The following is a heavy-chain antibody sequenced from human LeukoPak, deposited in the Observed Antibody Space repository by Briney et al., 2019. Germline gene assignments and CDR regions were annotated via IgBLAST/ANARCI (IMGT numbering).Heavy chain of an antibody. V-gene: IGHV1-69*01. CDR2: IIPIFGTA. Sequence: ASVTVSCKASGGTFSSYAISWVRQAPGQGLEWMGGIIPIFGTANYAQKFQGRVTITADESTSTAYMELSSLRSEDTAVYYCARRELKPYYYYYGMDVWGQGTTVTVSS. D-gene: IGHD1-26*01. CDR3: ARRELKPYYYYYGMDV. J-gene: IGHJ6*02. CDR1: GGTFSSYA.